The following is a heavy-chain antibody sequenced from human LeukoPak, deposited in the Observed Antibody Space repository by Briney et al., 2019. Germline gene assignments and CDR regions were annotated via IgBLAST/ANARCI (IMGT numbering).Heavy chain of an antibody. D-gene: IGHD3-22*01. Sequence: SETLSLTCAVYGGSFSGYYWSWIRQPPGKGLEWIGEINHSGSTNYNPSLKSRVTISVDTSKNQFSLKLSSVTAADTAVYYCARGRSTYYYDSSGYRLYDYWGQGTLVTVSS. CDR1: GGSFSGYY. CDR2: INHSGST. J-gene: IGHJ4*02. V-gene: IGHV4-34*01. CDR3: ARGRSTYYYDSSGYRLYDY.